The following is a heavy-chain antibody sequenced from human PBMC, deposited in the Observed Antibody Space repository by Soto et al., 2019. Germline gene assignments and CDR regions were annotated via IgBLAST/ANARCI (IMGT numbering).Heavy chain of an antibody. J-gene: IGHJ6*02. Sequence: QLQLRESGSGLVKPSETPSLTCTVSGGSISSGGYSWSWIRQSPEKGLEWLGCIYPTGTTYYHPTLRSRVTISVDPSRNQFSLNLTSVTAADTAVYFCARAPPGPSPRWVLWGQGTTVTVSS. D-gene: IGHD3-10*01. V-gene: IGHV4-30-2*06. CDR3: ARAPPGPSPRWVL. CDR1: GGSISSGGYS. CDR2: IYPTGTT.